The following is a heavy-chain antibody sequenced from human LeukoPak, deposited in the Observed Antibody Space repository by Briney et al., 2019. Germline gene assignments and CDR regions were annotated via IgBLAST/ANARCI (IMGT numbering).Heavy chain of an antibody. CDR1: GFTFSSYG. Sequence: GGSLRLSCAASGFTFSSYGMHWVRQAPGKGLEWVAFIRYDGSNKYYADSVKGRFTISRDNSKNTLYLQMNSLRAEDTAVYYCARENDFWSGYYTPAIDYWGQGTLVTVSS. CDR2: IRYDGSNK. CDR3: ARENDFWSGYYTPAIDY. V-gene: IGHV3-30*02. D-gene: IGHD3-3*01. J-gene: IGHJ4*02.